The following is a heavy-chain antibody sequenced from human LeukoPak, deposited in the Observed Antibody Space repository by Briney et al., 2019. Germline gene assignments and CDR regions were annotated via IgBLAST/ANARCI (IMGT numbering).Heavy chain of an antibody. CDR2: ISWNSGSI. D-gene: IGHD6-13*01. CDR1: GFTFDDYA. CDR3: AKSSSWYRFDY. J-gene: IGHJ4*02. V-gene: IGHV3-9*01. Sequence: GGSLRLSCAASGFTFDDYAMHWVRQAPGKGLEWVSGISWNSGSIGYADSVKGRFTISGDNAKNSLYLQMNSLRAEDTALYYCAKSSSWYRFDYWGQGTLVTVSS.